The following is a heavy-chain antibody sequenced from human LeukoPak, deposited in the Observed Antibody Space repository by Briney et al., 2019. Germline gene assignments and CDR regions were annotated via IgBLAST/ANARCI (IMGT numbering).Heavy chain of an antibody. D-gene: IGHD3-9*01. CDR1: GYTITGYY. V-gene: IGHV1-2*02. J-gene: IGHJ4*02. CDR3: ARVWRYDILTGYYPY. CDR2: INPNSGGT. Sequence: ASVKVSCKASGYTITGYYMHWVRQAPGQGLEWMGWINPNSGGTNYAQKFQGRVTMTRDTSISTAYMELSRLRSDDTAVYYCARVWRYDILTGYYPYWGQGTLVTVSS.